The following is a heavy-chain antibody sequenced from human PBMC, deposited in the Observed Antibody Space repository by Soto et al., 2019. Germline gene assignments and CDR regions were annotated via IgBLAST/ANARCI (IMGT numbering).Heavy chain of an antibody. J-gene: IGHJ5*02. CDR1: GDSYSISTFS. CDR3: AGMPYTSGLRFDP. CDR2: IYQSGVT. Sequence: SETLSLTCNMSGDSYSISTFSWSWIRQPPGKALQWIGFIYQSGVTSYNPSLASRVSISLDRSNNQCSLKLKSVTAADTAVYFCAGMPYTSGLRFDPWGPGTLVTVS. V-gene: IGHV4-30-2*01. D-gene: IGHD6-19*01.